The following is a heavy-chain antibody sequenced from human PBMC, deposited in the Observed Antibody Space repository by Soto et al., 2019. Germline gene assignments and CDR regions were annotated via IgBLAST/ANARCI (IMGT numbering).Heavy chain of an antibody. Sequence: SETLSLTCTVSGGSISSYYWSWIRQPPGKGLEWIGYIYYSGSTNYNPSLKSRVTISVDTSKNQFSLKLSSVTAADTAVYYCARILCSSTSCYVDYWGQGTLVTVSS. V-gene: IGHV4-59*08. CDR3: ARILCSSTSCYVDY. CDR1: GGSISSYY. CDR2: IYYSGST. J-gene: IGHJ4*02. D-gene: IGHD2-2*01.